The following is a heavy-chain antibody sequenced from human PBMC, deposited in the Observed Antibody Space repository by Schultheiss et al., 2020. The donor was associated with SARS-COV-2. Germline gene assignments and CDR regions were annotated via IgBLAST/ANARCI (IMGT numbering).Heavy chain of an antibody. V-gene: IGHV1-69*06. CDR2: IIPIFGTA. D-gene: IGHD1-14*01. J-gene: IGHJ6*03. Sequence: SVKVSCKASGYTFTSYAMHWVRQAPGQRLEWMGGIIPIFGTANYAQKFQGRVTITADKSTSTAYMELSSLRSEDTAVYYCARVGPGGSYYYMDVWGKGTTVTVSS. CDR3: ARVGPGGSYYYMDV. CDR1: GYTFTSYA.